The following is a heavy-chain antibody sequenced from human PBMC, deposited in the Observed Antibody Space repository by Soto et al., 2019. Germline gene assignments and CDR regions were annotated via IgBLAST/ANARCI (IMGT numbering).Heavy chain of an antibody. V-gene: IGHV4-4*02. CDR1: GGSISSSNW. CDR3: ARVLGGSWSPVDY. D-gene: IGHD6-13*01. Sequence: QVQLQESGPGLVKPSGTLSLTCAVSGGSISSSNWWSWVRQPPGKGQEWIGDIYQSGSTNCNPSLKRGVTISVEKTKNQFSLELGSVTAADTAEYYCARVLGGSWSPVDYWGQGTLVTVSS. CDR2: IYQSGST. J-gene: IGHJ4*02.